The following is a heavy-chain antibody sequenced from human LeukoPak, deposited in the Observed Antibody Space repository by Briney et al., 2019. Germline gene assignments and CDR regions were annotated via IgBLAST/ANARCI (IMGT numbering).Heavy chain of an antibody. CDR1: GFTFSSHG. CDR3: AKFDSSGYCLGY. V-gene: IGHV3-23*01. D-gene: IGHD3-22*01. CDR2: IRGDGGAT. J-gene: IGHJ4*02. Sequence: PGGSLRLSCAASGFTFSSHGMTWVRQAPGKGLEWVSTIRGDGGATFYADSVKGRFTISRDNSVNTLYLQMNSLRAEDTAVYYRAKFDSSGYCLGYWGQGTLVIASS.